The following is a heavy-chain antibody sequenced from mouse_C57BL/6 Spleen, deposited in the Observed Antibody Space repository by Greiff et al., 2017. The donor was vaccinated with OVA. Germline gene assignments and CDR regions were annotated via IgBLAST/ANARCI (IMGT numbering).Heavy chain of an antibody. V-gene: IGHV1-63*01. J-gene: IGHJ4*01. CDR2: IYPGGGYT. D-gene: IGHD2-3*01. CDR1: GYTFTNYW. CDR3: ARCDGYPYAMDY. Sequence: VQLQQSGAELVRPGPSVKMSCKASGYTFTNYWIGWAKQRPGHGLEWIGDIYPGGGYTNYNEKFKGKATLTADKSSSTAYMQFSSLTSEDSAIYYCARCDGYPYAMDYWGQGTSVTVSS.